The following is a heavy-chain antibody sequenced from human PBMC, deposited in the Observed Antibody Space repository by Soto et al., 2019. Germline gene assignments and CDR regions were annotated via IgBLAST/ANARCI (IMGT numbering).Heavy chain of an antibody. D-gene: IGHD6-19*01. Sequence: QITLKESGPTLVKPTQTLTLTCTLSGFSLNSSGEGVGWIRQPPGKALEWLALVYWDDDKRYSPSLKRRLTVTXDXXKNQVVLTMTNMDPVDTATYFCAHTPPSFRLGFDSWGQGTLVTVSS. CDR3: AHTPPSFRLGFDS. V-gene: IGHV2-5*02. J-gene: IGHJ4*02. CDR1: GFSLNSSGEG. CDR2: VYWDDDK.